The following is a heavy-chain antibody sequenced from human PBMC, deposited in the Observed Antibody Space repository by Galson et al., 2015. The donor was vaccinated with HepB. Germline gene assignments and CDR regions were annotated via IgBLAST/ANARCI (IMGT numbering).Heavy chain of an antibody. D-gene: IGHD2-2*01. J-gene: IGHJ6*02. CDR2: ISAYNGNT. V-gene: IGHV1-18*01. CDR3: ARDQLPPAYYYYGMDV. CDR1: GYTFTSYG. Sequence: SVKVSCKASGYTFTSYGISWVRQAPGQGLEWMGWISAYNGNTNYAQKLQGRVTMTTDTSTSTAYMELRSLRSDDTAVYYCARDQLPPAYYYYGMDVWGQGTTVTVSS.